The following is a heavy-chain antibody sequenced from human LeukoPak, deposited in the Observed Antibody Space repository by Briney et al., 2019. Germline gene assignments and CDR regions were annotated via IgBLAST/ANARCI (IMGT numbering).Heavy chain of an antibody. D-gene: IGHD6-13*01. Sequence: GGSLRLSCAASGFTFSSYWMSWVRQAPGKGLEWVANIKQDGSEKYYVDSVKGRFTISRDNAKNTLYLQMNSLRAEDTAVYYCARDQGSSSWFYRNGDIDYWGQGNLVTVSS. V-gene: IGHV3-7*01. CDR2: IKQDGSEK. J-gene: IGHJ4*02. CDR1: GFTFSSYW. CDR3: ARDQGSSSWFYRNGDIDY.